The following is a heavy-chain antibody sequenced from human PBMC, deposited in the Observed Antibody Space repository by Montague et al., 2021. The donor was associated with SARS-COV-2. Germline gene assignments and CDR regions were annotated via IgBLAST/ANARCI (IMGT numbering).Heavy chain of an antibody. CDR3: SRASVTMMRGGTRYSWLDP. CDR2: INHIGST. CDR1: GGSMSGYY. J-gene: IGHJ5*02. D-gene: IGHD3-10*01. Sequence: SETLSLTCSVSGGSMSGYYWSWIRQPPGKGLEWIAYINHIGSTNHNPSLMSRVTISVGASKNQFSLKLKSMTPADTAVYYCSRASVTMMRGGTRYSWLDPWGQGTLVTVSS. V-gene: IGHV4-59*01.